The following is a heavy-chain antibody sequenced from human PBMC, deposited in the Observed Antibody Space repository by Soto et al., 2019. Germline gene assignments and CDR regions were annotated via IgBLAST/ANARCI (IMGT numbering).Heavy chain of an antibody. CDR2: ISWNSGSI. CDR3: AKARTYYYDSSGYYPH. V-gene: IGHV3-9*01. J-gene: IGHJ4*02. Sequence: GGSLRLSCAASGFPFADYAVHWVRHAPGKGLEWVSGISWNSGSIGYADSVKGRFTISRDNAKNSLYLQMNSLRAEDTALYYCAKARTYYYDSSGYYPHWGQGTLVTVSS. D-gene: IGHD3-22*01. CDR1: GFPFADYA.